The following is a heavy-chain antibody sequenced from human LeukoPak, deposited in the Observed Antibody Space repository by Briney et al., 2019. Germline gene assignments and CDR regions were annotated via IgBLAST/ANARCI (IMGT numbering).Heavy chain of an antibody. V-gene: IGHV1-46*01. CDR1: GYTFTSYY. CDR2: INPSGGST. Sequence: GASVKVSCKASGYTFTSYYMHWVRQAPGQGLEWMGIINPSGGSTSYAQKFQGRVTMTRDMSTSTVYMELSSLRSEDTAVYYCARHRYCSGGSCYRFDYWGQGTLVTVSS. CDR3: ARHRYCSGGSCYRFDY. J-gene: IGHJ4*02. D-gene: IGHD2-15*01.